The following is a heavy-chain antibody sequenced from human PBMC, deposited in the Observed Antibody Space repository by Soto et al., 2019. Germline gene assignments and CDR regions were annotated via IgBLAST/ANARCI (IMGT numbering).Heavy chain of an antibody. D-gene: IGHD4-4*01. J-gene: IGHJ6*02. CDR3: ARGDRKTMTTVTTHVDGMDV. CDR1: GFTFSSYA. CDR2: ISYDGSNK. Sequence: PGGSLRLSCAASGFTFSSYAMHWVRQAPGKGLEWVAVISYDGSNKYYADSVKGRFTISRDNSKNTLYLQMNSLRAEDTAVYYCARGDRKTMTTVTTHVDGMDVWGQGTTVTVSS. V-gene: IGHV3-30-3*01.